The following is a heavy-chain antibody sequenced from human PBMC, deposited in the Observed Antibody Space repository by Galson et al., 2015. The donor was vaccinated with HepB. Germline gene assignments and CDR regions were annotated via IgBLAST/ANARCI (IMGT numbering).Heavy chain of an antibody. CDR3: ARDRFADDALDI. Sequence: ETLSLTCAVSGDSISSSHWWTWVRQAPGKGLEWIGEMYHSGSTKYTPSLKSRVTISVDKSKNQFSLRLTSVTAADTAVYYCARDRFADDALDIWGQGTVVTVSS. CDR2: MYHSGST. CDR1: GDSISSSHW. J-gene: IGHJ3*02. V-gene: IGHV4-4*02.